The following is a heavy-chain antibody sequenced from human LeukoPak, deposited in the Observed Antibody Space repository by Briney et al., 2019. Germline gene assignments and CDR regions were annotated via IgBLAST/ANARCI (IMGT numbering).Heavy chain of an antibody. CDR3: ATGPRPQLISRKYLQH. CDR2: INHSGST. J-gene: IGHJ1*01. CDR1: GGSFSGYY. D-gene: IGHD2-2*01. Sequence: SETPSLTCAVYGGSFSGYYWSWIRQPPGKGLEWIGEINHSGSTNYNPSLKSRVTISVDTSRNQFSLKLSSVTAADTAVYYCATGPRPQLISRKYLQHWGQGTLVTVSS. V-gene: IGHV4-34*01.